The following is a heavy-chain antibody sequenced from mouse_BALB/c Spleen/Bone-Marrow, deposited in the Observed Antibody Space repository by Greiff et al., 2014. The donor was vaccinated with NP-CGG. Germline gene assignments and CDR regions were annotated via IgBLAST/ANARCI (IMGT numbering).Heavy chain of an antibody. CDR1: GYTFTSYN. CDR3: ARVRGGGMDY. Sequence: QVQLQQPGAELVKPGASVKMSCKASGYTFTSYNMHWVKQTPGQGLEWIGAIYPGDGDTSYNQKFKGKATLTADKSSSTAYMQFSSLTSEDSAVYYCARVRGGGMDYWGQGTSVTVSS. V-gene: IGHV1-12*01. D-gene: IGHD1-1*01. CDR2: IYPGDGDT. J-gene: IGHJ4*01.